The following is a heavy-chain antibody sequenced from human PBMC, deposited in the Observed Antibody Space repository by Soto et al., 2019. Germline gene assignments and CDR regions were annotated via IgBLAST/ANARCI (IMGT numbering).Heavy chain of an antibody. Sequence: GESLKISFKDSGYSFTSYWIGLVRQIPGKGLEWMGIIYPGDSDTRYSPSFQGQVTISADKSISTAYLQWSSLKASDTAMYYCARYSVDIAPYGMDVWGHGTTVTVSS. J-gene: IGHJ6*02. V-gene: IGHV5-51*01. CDR2: IYPGDSDT. CDR1: GYSFTSYW. CDR3: ARYSVDIAPYGMDV. D-gene: IGHD5-12*01.